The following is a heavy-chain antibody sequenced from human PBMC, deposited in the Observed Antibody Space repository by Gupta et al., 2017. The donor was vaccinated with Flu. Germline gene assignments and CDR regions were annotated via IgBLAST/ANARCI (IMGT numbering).Heavy chain of an antibody. D-gene: IGHD2-2*01. CDR3: GKAVNSYCAGSSCYWGFDY. V-gene: IGHV3-23*01. J-gene: IGHJ4*02. Sequence: GLEWVSTVMGSGGDTYYADSGKGRFTISRDNSMNTRYLKMNSLRAEDTAVYYCGKAVNSYCAGSSCYWGFDYWGQGTLVTVSA. CDR2: VMGSGGDT.